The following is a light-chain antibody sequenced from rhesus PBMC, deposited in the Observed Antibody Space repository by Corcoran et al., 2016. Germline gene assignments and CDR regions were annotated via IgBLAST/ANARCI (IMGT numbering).Light chain of an antibody. V-gene: IGKV1-94*01. J-gene: IGKJ2*01. Sequence: DIQMTQSPSSLSASVGDRVTVTCRASQGINKELSWYQQKTGKAPTLLIYAASILQPGVSSRFSGSGSGTDFTLTICSLQPEDVATYYCLQDYTTPYSFGQGTKVEIK. CDR2: AAS. CDR1: QGINKE. CDR3: LQDYTTPYS.